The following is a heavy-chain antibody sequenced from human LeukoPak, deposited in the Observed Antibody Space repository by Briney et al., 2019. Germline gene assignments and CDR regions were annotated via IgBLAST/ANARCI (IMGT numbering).Heavy chain of an antibody. D-gene: IGHD3-10*01. V-gene: IGHV1-18*01. J-gene: IGHJ5*02. CDR3: ARAGAGGTMVRGVIIKRSWFDP. CDR2: ISAYNGNT. Sequence: ASVKVSCKASGYTFTSYGISWVRQAPGQGLEWMGWISAYNGNTNYAQKLQGRVTMTTDTSTSTAYMELRSLRSEDTAVYYCARAGAGGTMVRGVIIKRSWFDPWGQGTLVTVSS. CDR1: GYTFTSYG.